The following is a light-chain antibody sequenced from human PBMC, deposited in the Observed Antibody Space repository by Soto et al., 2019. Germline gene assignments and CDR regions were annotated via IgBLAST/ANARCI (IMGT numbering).Light chain of an antibody. CDR3: LQYRQWET. CDR2: HVS. V-gene: IGKV3-15*01. CDR1: QNIGTD. J-gene: IGKJ1*01. Sequence: IPMTQSPATLSVSPGESATLSCWASQNIGTDLAWYQQRPGQTPRLLIYHVSTRATGVAARFSGSGSGSECTRDTSSLQPEELEVYYCLQYRQWETFGQGTKVE.